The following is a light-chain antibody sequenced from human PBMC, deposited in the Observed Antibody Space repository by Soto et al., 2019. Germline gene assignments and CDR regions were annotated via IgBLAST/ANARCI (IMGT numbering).Light chain of an antibody. CDR3: SSYTSSNTWV. CDR2: EVN. CDR1: SSDIGGYNY. Sequence: QSALTQPASVSRSPGQSITISCTGSSSDIGGYNYVSWYQQHPGKAPKLMIYEVNNRPSGVSNRFSGSKSRNTAFLTISGLQTEDEATYYCSSYTSSNTWVFGGGTKVTVL. V-gene: IGLV2-14*01. J-gene: IGLJ3*02.